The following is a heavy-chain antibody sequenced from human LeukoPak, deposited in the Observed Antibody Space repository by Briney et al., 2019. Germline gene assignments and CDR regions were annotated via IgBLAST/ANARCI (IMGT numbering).Heavy chain of an antibody. J-gene: IGHJ4*02. V-gene: IGHV1-18*01. CDR2: ISAYNGNT. Sequence: GASVKVSCKASGYTFTSYGISWVRQAPGQGFEWMGWISAYNGNTNYAQKLQGRVTMTTDTSTSTAYMELRSLRSDDTAVYYCARVDDSSGYFRRYFDYWGQGTLVTVSS. CDR1: GYTFTSYG. CDR3: ARVDDSSGYFRRYFDY. D-gene: IGHD3-22*01.